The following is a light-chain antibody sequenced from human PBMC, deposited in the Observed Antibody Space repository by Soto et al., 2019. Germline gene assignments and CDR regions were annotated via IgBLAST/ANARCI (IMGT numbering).Light chain of an antibody. CDR3: QQYNNWPPIT. V-gene: IGKV3-15*01. Sequence: EIVMAQSPATLSVSPGERAALSCRGSQSVSSNLAWYQQKPGQAPRLLIYGASTRATGIPARFSGSGSGTEFTLTISGLQSEDFAVYYCQQYNNWPPITFGQGTRLEIK. J-gene: IGKJ5*01. CDR2: GAS. CDR1: QSVSSN.